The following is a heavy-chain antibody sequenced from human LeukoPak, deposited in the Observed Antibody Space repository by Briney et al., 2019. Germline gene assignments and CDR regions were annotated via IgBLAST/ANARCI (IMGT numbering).Heavy chain of an antibody. CDR1: GSSISSYY. CDR2: IYNSGIT. Sequence: SETLSLTCTVSGSSISSYYWNWVRQPPGKGLEWIGWIYNSGITNYNPSLKSRVTISVDTSKIQFSLKLSSVTAADTAVYYCAREVRGAFDIWGQGTMVTVSS. V-gene: IGHV4-59*01. CDR3: AREVRGAFDI. D-gene: IGHD2-2*01. J-gene: IGHJ3*02.